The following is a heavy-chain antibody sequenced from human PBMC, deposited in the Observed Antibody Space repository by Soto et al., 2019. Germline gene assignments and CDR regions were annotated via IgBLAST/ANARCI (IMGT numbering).Heavy chain of an antibody. D-gene: IGHD3-3*01. Sequence: QVPLVESGGGVVQPGRSLRLSCAASGFTFSSYAMHWVRQAPGKGLEWVAVISYDGSNKYYADSVKGRFTISRDNFTNTLYLQMNSLRAEDTAVYYCARDKRDLRFLEWSYYYDYWGQGSLVTVSS. CDR3: ARDKRDLRFLEWSYYYDY. CDR1: GFTFSSYA. V-gene: IGHV3-30-3*01. CDR2: ISYDGSNK. J-gene: IGHJ4*02.